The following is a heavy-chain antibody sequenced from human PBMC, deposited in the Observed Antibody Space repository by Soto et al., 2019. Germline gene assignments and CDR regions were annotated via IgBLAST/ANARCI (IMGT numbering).Heavy chain of an antibody. V-gene: IGHV3-7*05. J-gene: IGHJ4*02. Sequence: EVQLVESGGGLVQPGGSLRLSCAASGFTFSSYWMSWVRQAPGKGLEWVANIRQDGSDKYYVDSVKGRFTISRDNSKNSLYLQMNGLRAEDTDIYYCASPQQWLGQRGDFDYWGQGTLVTVSS. CDR1: GFTFSSYW. D-gene: IGHD6-19*01. CDR2: IRQDGSDK. CDR3: ASPQQWLGQRGDFDY.